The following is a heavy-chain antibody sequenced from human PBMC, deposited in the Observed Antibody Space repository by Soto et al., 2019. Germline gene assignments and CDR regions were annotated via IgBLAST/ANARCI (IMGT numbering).Heavy chain of an antibody. D-gene: IGHD2-15*01. J-gene: IGHJ4*02. CDR3: SRLRYGGYLGY. CDR1: GGSISSSSYY. Sequence: SETLSLTCTVSGGSISSSSYYWGWIRQPPGRGLEWIGSVYYSGSAYYNPSLKSRVTLSVHTSKNQFSLNLRSVTAADTAVYFCSRLRYGGYLGYWGQGRPVTVSS. CDR2: VYYSGSA. V-gene: IGHV4-39*07.